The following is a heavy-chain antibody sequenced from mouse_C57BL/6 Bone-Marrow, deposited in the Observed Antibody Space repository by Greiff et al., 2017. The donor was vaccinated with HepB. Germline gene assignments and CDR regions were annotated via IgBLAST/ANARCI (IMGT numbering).Heavy chain of an antibody. V-gene: IGHV14-4*01. J-gene: IGHJ3*01. Sequence: EVQLQQSGAELVRPGASVKLSCTASGFNIKDDNMHWVKQRPEQGLEWIGWIDPENGDTEYDSKFKGKATITADTSSNTAYLQLSSLTSEDTAVDYYTTDYDGSSPFAYWGQGPLVTVSA. CDR2: IDPENGDT. CDR1: GFNIKDDN. D-gene: IGHD1-1*01. CDR3: TTDYDGSSPFAY.